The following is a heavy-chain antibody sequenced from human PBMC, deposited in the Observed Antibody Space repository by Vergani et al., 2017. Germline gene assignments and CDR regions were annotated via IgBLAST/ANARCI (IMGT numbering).Heavy chain of an antibody. V-gene: IGHV3-33*01. CDR2: TWYDGNNK. Sequence: QVQLVESGGGVVQPGRSLRLSCAASGFTFNQYGMHWVRQAPGKGLEWVAVTWYDGNNKQYADSVKGRFTISRDNSKSTMYLQMNSLRDEDTGVYYCARDVRLLYNRFGPLGQGTLVTVSS. CDR3: ARDVRLLYNRFGP. CDR1: GFTFNQYG. J-gene: IGHJ5*02. D-gene: IGHD1-14*01.